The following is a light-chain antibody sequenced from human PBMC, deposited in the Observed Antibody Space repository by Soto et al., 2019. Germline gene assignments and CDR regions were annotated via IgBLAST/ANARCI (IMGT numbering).Light chain of an antibody. V-gene: IGKV3-11*01. CDR1: QIVSSY. CDR2: DAS. J-gene: IGKJ5*01. Sequence: EIVLAQSPGTLSLSPGEIATLSCRASQIVSSYLAWYQQKPGQAPRLLIYDASNRATGIPARFSGSGSGTDFNLTISSLEPEDFAVYYCQQRSNWPPAINFGQGTRLEIK. CDR3: QQRSNWPPAIN.